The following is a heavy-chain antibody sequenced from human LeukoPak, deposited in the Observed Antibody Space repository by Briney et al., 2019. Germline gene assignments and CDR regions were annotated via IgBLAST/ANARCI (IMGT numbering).Heavy chain of an antibody. Sequence: SETLSLTCTVSGGSISSYYWSWIRQPAGKGLEWIGRIYTSGSTNYNPSLKSRVTVSVDTSKNQFSLKLSSVTAADTAVYYCARERDYDFWSGYYKTYYFDYWGQGTLVTVSS. CDR3: ARERDYDFWSGYYKTYYFDY. CDR2: IYTSGST. V-gene: IGHV4-4*07. D-gene: IGHD3-3*01. CDR1: GGSISSYY. J-gene: IGHJ4*02.